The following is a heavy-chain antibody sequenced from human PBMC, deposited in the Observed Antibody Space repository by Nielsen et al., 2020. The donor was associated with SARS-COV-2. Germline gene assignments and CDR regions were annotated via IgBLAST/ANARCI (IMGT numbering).Heavy chain of an antibody. D-gene: IGHD5-12*01. CDR3: ARESVDARSNYFDY. J-gene: IGHJ4*02. V-gene: IGHV3-30*04. Sequence: GESLKISCAASGFTFSSYAMHWVRQAPGKGLEWVAVISYDGSNKYYADSVKGRFTISRDNSKNTLYLQMNSLRAEDTAVYYCARESVDARSNYFDYWGQGTLVTVSS. CDR2: ISYDGSNK. CDR1: GFTFSSYA.